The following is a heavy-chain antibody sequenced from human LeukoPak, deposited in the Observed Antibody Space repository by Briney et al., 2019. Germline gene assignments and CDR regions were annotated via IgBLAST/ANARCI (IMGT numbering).Heavy chain of an antibody. CDR1: GFTVSSNY. CDR3: ASRGRRSSYYYDSSGAGPFDY. V-gene: IGHV3-53*01. Sequence: GGSLRLSCAASGFTVSSNYMSWVRQAPGKGLEWVSVIYSGGSTYYAGSVKGRFTISRDNSKNTLYLQMNSLRAEDTAVYYCASRGRRSSYYYDSSGAGPFDYWGQGTLVTVSS. D-gene: IGHD3-22*01. J-gene: IGHJ4*02. CDR2: IYSGGST.